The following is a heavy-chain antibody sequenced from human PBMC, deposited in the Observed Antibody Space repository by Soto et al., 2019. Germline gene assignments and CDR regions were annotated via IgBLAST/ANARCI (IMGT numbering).Heavy chain of an antibody. D-gene: IGHD2-8*01. CDR3: ARGDSTDCSNGVCSFFYNHDMDV. J-gene: IGHJ6*02. Sequence: QVHLVQSGAEVKRPGDSVKVSCKASGYSFTDYHIHWVRQAPGQGLEWLGRINPKSGGTSTAQKFQGWVTMTTDTSISTASMELTRLTSDDTAIYYCARGDSTDCSNGVCSFFYNHDMDVWGQGTTVTVSS. V-gene: IGHV1-2*04. CDR2: INPKSGGT. CDR1: GYSFTDYH.